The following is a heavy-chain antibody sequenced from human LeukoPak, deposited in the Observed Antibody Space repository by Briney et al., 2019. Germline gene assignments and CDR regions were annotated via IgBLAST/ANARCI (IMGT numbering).Heavy chain of an antibody. CDR3: ANGIHYYDSSGYEFDY. J-gene: IGHJ4*02. D-gene: IGHD3-22*01. CDR1: LFTYSSYS. CDR2: ISSSSSYI. V-gene: IGHV3-21*01. Sequence: GGSLRHSRAASLFTYSSYSMNWARQAPRKGLEWGSSISSSSSYIYYADSVKGRFTISRDNAKNSLYLQMNSLRAEDTAVYYCANGIHYYDSSGYEFDYWGQGTLVTVSS.